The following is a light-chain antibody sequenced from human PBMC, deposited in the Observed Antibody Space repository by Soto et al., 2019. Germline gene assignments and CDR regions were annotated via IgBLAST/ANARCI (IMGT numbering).Light chain of an antibody. CDR3: QHYNNWPPYT. V-gene: IGKV3D-15*01. CDR1: QSVSNN. Sequence: EIVLTQSPGTLSLSPGERATLSCRASQSVSNNYLVWYQHKPGQAPRLLISGASKRATGIPDRFSGSGSGTEFTLTISSLQSEDFAVYYCQHYNNWPPYTFGQGTKVDIK. J-gene: IGKJ2*01. CDR2: GAS.